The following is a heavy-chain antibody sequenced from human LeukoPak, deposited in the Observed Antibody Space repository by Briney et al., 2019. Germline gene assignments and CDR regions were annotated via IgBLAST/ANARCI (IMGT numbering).Heavy chain of an antibody. V-gene: IGHV3-23*01. CDR1: GFTFSSYA. CDR2: ISGSGGST. CDR3: AKDDIWGMVRGVINY. D-gene: IGHD3-10*01. J-gene: IGHJ4*02. Sequence: PGGSLRLSCAASGFTFSSYAMSWVRQAPGKGREWVSAISGSGGSTYYADSVKGRFTISRDNSKNTLYLQMNSLRAEDTAVYYCAKDDIWGMVRGVINYWGQGTLVTVSS.